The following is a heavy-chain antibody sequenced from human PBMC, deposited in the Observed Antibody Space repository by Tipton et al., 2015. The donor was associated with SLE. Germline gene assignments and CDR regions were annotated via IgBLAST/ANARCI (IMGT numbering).Heavy chain of an antibody. CDR3: AGYTSGWYNGPDY. CDR1: GDSMNSGVYY. D-gene: IGHD6-19*01. CDR2: IFSSGNT. J-gene: IGHJ4*02. V-gene: IGHV4-61*02. Sequence: TLSLTCTVSGDSMNSGVYYWSWLRQPAGKGLEWIGRIFSSGNTIYNPSLKSRVTISEDTSKNQFSLKLSSGTAADTAVYYCAGYTSGWYNGPDYWGQGTLVTVSS.